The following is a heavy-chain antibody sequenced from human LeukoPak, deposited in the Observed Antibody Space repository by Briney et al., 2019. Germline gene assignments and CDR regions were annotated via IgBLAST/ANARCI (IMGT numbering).Heavy chain of an antibody. J-gene: IGHJ4*02. CDR1: GFTFRSYS. CDR2: ISSSSSYI. Sequence: GGSLRLSCAACGFTFRSYSLNWVRQAPGKGLEWVSSISSSSSYIYYADSVEGRFTISRDNAKNSLYLQMNSLRAEDTAVYYCARASMAVVVAATFDYWGQGTLVTVSS. D-gene: IGHD2-15*01. CDR3: ARASMAVVVAATFDY. V-gene: IGHV3-21*01.